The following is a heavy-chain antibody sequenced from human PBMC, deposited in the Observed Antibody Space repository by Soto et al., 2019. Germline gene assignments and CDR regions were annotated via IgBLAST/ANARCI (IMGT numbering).Heavy chain of an antibody. CDR1: GASIDRSNYY. D-gene: IGHD4-17*01. CDR3: ARHNYGDRDFDH. Sequence: QLQLQESGPGLVKPSETLSLTCSVSGASIDRSNYYWGWIRQPPGKGLEWIGTINYRGNTYYNLSLKSRVTISVDTSKNQFSLHLSSVTAADTAVYYCARHNYGDRDFDHWGQGTLVTVSS. J-gene: IGHJ4*02. CDR2: INYRGNT. V-gene: IGHV4-39*01.